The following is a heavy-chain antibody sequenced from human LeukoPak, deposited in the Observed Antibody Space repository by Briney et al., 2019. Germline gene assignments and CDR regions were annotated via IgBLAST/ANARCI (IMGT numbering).Heavy chain of an antibody. CDR3: ARSPGGSYYYYYMDV. V-gene: IGHV4-59*01. CDR1: GGSISSYY. Sequence: SETLSLTCTVSGGSISSYYWSWIQQPPGKGLEWIGYIYYSGSTNYNPSLKSRVTISVDTSKNQFSLKLSSVTAADTAVYYCARSPGGSYYYYYMDVWGKGTTVTVSS. CDR2: IYYSGST. J-gene: IGHJ6*03. D-gene: IGHD3-16*01.